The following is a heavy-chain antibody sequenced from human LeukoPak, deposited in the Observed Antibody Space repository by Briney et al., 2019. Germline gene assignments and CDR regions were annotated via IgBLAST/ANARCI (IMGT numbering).Heavy chain of an antibody. Sequence: GGSLRLSCAASGFTFNNYAMNWVRQTPGKGLEWVSSISGTGGSTYYADSVKGRSTFSRDDSKNTLFLQMSSLRAEDTAVYYCARGVSGTTGRYYYYYMDVWGKGTTVTVSS. J-gene: IGHJ6*03. D-gene: IGHD1-20*01. CDR2: ISGTGGST. CDR3: ARGVSGTTGRYYYYYMDV. V-gene: IGHV3-23*01. CDR1: GFTFNNYA.